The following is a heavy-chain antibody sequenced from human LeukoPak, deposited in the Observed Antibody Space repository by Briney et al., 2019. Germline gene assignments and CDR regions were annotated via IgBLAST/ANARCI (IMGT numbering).Heavy chain of an antibody. CDR3: AKDEGGYCSGGSCYSSDYFDY. CDR2: ISGSGGST. Sequence: GGSLRLSCAASGFTFSSYAMSWVRQAPGKGLEWVSAISGSGGSTYYADSVKGRFTISRDNSKNTLYLQMNSPRAEDTAVYYCAKDEGGYCSGGSCYSSDYFDYWGQGTLVAVSS. CDR1: GFTFSSYA. J-gene: IGHJ4*02. V-gene: IGHV3-23*01. D-gene: IGHD2-15*01.